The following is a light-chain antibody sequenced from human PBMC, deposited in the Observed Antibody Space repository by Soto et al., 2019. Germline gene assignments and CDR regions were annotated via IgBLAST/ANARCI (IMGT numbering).Light chain of an antibody. CDR1: PSVSGSN. Sequence: EIVLTQSPGTLSLSPGERATLSCRASPSVSGSNLAWYQQKPGQAPRLVIFDASNRATGIPPRFSXXGSANNFSXTMSRLDPEDFAVYYCQHRSIWPVSFGHGTRLEIK. J-gene: IGKJ5*01. CDR2: DAS. CDR3: QHRSIWPVS. V-gene: IGKV3-11*01.